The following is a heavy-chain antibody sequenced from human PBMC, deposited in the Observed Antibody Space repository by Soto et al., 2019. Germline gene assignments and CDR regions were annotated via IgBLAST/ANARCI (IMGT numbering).Heavy chain of an antibody. CDR1: GGTFSSYA. D-gene: IGHD3-22*01. V-gene: IGHV1-69*13. Sequence: GASVKVSCKACGGTFSSYAISWVRQAPGQGLEWMGGIIPIFGTANYAQKFQGRVTITADESTSTAYMELSSLRSEDTAVYYCARATPYYYDSSGYYQNWFDPGAQGTLVPVS. J-gene: IGHJ5*02. CDR2: IIPIFGTA. CDR3: ARATPYYYDSSGYYQNWFDP.